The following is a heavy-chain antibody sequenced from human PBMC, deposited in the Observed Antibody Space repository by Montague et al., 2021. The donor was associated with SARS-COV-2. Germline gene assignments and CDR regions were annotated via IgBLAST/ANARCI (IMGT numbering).Heavy chain of an antibody. CDR1: GFTFSSYW. V-gene: IGHV3-7*03. CDR3: ARAASWAYCGGDCFFDAFDI. Sequence: SQRLSCAASGFTFSSYWMSWVRQAPGKGLEWVANIKQDGSEKYYVDSVKGRFTISRDNAKNSLYLQMNSLRAGDTAVYYCARAASWAYCGGDCFFDAFDIWGQGTMVTVSS. J-gene: IGHJ3*02. D-gene: IGHD2-21*02. CDR2: IKQDGSEK.